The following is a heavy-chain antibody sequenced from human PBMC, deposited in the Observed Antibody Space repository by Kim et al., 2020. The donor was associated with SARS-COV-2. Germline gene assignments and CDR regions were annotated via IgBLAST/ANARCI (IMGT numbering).Heavy chain of an antibody. V-gene: IGHV4-34*01. D-gene: IGHD3-9*01. CDR1: GGSFSGYY. J-gene: IGHJ4*02. CDR3: ARVATYYDILTGQRGYYFDY. Sequence: SETLSLTCAVYGGSFSGYYWSWIRQPPGKGLEWIGEINHSGSTNYNPSLKSRVTISVDTSKNQFSLKLSSVTAADTAVYYCARVATYYDILTGQRGYYFDYWGQGTLVTVSS. CDR2: INHSGST.